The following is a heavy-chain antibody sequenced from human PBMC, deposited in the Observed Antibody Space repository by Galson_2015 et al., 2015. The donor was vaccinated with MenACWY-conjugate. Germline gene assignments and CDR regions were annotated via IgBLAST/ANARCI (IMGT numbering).Heavy chain of an antibody. CDR2: IVSTSGYL. V-gene: IGHV3-21*01. D-gene: IGHD1-20*01. CDR3: ARDHNWAFDY. J-gene: IGHJ4*02. Sequence: SLRLSCAASGFSFNSHSMNWVRQAPGQGLEWVSSIVSTSGYLYYADSVKGRFTISRDNGKNALFLQMISLRAEDTAVYYCARDHNWAFDYWGQGTLVTVSS. CDR1: GFSFNSHS.